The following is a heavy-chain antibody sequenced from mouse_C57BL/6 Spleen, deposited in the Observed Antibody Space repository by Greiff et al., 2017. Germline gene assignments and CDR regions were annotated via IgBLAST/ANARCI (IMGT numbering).Heavy chain of an antibody. CDR1: GYTFTSYW. D-gene: IGHD2-2*01. Sequence: QVQLQQPGAELVKPGASVKLSCKASGYTFTSYWMHWVKQRPGQGLEWIGMIHPNSGSTNYNEKFKSKATLTVDKSSSTDYMQLSSLTSEDSAVYYCAREWLRRYFDVWGTGTTVTVSS. V-gene: IGHV1-64*01. CDR3: AREWLRRYFDV. CDR2: IHPNSGST. J-gene: IGHJ1*03.